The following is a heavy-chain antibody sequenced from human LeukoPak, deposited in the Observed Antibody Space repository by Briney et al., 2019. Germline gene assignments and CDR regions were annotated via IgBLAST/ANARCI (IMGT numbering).Heavy chain of an antibody. V-gene: IGHV3-23*01. J-gene: IGHJ5*02. Sequence: PGGSLRLSCAASGFTFSSYGMHWVRQAPGKGLEWVSAISGSGGSTYYADSVKGRFTISRDNSKNTLYLQMNSLRAEDTAVYYCATNRRVVVVAADWFDPWGQGTLVTVSS. D-gene: IGHD2-15*01. CDR3: ATNRRVVVVAADWFDP. CDR1: GFTFSSYG. CDR2: ISGSGGST.